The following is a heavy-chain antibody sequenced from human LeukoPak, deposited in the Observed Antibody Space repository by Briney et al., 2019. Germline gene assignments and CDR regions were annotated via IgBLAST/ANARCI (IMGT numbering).Heavy chain of an antibody. J-gene: IGHJ4*02. Sequence: GGSLRLSCAASRFTFSNYPMHWVRQAPGKGLEWVALLSYDGSNERYADSVKGRFTISRDNSKNTLYLQMNSLRAEDSAVYYCARGRGSYSADYWGQGTLVTVSS. CDR1: RFTFSNYP. D-gene: IGHD1-26*01. V-gene: IGHV3-30-3*01. CDR2: LSYDGSNE. CDR3: ARGRGSYSADY.